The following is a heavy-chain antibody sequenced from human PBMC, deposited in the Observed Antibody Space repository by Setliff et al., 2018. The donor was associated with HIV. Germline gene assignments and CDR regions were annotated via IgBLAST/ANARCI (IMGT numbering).Heavy chain of an antibody. D-gene: IGHD6-19*01. CDR3: ARAEIGIAVAGAYYGMDV. Sequence: GASVKVSCKASGDTLSIHPISWVRQAPGRGLDWMGGIIPAFGTANYAQKFQGRVTITTDESTTTVFMELTGLRSEDTAVYYCARAEIGIAVAGAYYGMDVWGQGTTVTVSS. J-gene: IGHJ6*02. V-gene: IGHV1-69*05. CDR2: IIPAFGTA. CDR1: GDTLSIHP.